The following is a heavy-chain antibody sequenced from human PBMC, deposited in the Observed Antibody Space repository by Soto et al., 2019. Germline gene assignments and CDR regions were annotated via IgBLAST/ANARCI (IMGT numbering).Heavy chain of an antibody. D-gene: IGHD3-22*01. J-gene: IGHJ4*02. CDR1: GYNFAGYW. CDR2: IYPSDSDT. V-gene: IGHV5-51*01. CDR3: ARQIYDSDTGPNFQYYFDS. Sequence: PGESLKISCKGSGYNFAGYWIAWVRQMPGKGLELMGIIYPSDSDTRYRPSFQGQVTISADKSISSAYLQWSSLRASDTAMYYCARQIYDSDTGPNFQYYFDSWGQGTQVTVSS.